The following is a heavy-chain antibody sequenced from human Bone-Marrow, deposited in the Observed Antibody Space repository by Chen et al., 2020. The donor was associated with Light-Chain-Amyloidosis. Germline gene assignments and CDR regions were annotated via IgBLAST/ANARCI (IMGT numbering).Heavy chain of an antibody. J-gene: IGHJ4*02. Sequence: EVQLLESGGGLVQPGGSLRRSWAASGFTLSSYAMGWVRQAPGKGLEWVSAISGSGGSTYYADSVKGRFTISRDNSKNTLYLQMNSLRAEDTAVYYCAKDIRYSSGWYYFDYWGQGTLVTVSS. V-gene: IGHV3-23*01. CDR1: GFTLSSYA. CDR3: AKDIRYSSGWYYFDY. D-gene: IGHD6-19*01. CDR2: ISGSGGST.